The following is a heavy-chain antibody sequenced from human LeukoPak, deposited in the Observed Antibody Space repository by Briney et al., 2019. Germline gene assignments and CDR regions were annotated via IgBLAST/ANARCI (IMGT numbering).Heavy chain of an antibody. Sequence: GGSLRLSCAASGFTFSSYNMNRVRQAPGKGLEWVSSISSSSSYIYYADSVKGRFTISRDNAKNSLYLQMNNLRAEDTAVYYCARGSGSYLFQHRGQGTLVAVSS. CDR3: ARGSGSYLFQH. CDR2: ISSSSSYI. CDR1: GFTFSSYN. V-gene: IGHV3-21*01. D-gene: IGHD1-26*01. J-gene: IGHJ1*01.